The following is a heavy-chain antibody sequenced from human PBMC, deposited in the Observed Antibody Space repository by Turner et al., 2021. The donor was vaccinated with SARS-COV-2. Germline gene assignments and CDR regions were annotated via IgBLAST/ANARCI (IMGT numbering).Heavy chain of an antibody. D-gene: IGHD2-2*01. J-gene: IGHJ6*04. Sequence: QVQLQESGPGLVKPSQTLSLTCTVSGGSISSGGYYWSWIRQHPGKGLEWIGYIYYSGGPNYTPSLRIRVTISVDPSKTHSSLKRSFWPAADPAVFYCASEAVVVPAARGYYDYGMNVWGKGTTVTVSS. CDR1: GGSISSGGYY. V-gene: IGHV4-31*03. CDR2: IYYSGGP. CDR3: ASEAVVVPAARGYYDYGMNV.